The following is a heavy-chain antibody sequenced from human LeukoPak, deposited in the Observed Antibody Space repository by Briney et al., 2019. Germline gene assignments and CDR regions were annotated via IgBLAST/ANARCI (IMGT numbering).Heavy chain of an antibody. CDR3: AKDRFTMVRGVLYYFDY. D-gene: IGHD3-10*01. V-gene: IGHV3-23*01. J-gene: IGHJ4*02. CDR1: GFTFSSYG. CDR2: ISGSGGST. Sequence: PGGSPRLSCAASGFTFSSYGMSWVRQAPGKGLEWVSAISGSGGSTYYADSVKGRFTISRDNSKNTLYLQMNSLRAEDTAVYYCAKDRFTMVRGVLYYFDYWGQGTLVTVSS.